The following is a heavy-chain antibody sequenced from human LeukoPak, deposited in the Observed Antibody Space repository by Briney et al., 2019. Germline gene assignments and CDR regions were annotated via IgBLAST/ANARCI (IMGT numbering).Heavy chain of an antibody. V-gene: IGHV4-59*01. D-gene: IGHD6-19*01. Sequence: KTSETLSLTCTVSGDSISTYYWSWIRQAPGKGLEWIGFIYSSGNTKYNPSLKSRVTVSRDTSKNQLSLRLTSVTAADTAVYYCARSSSWQSHYYMDVWGKGTTVGVSS. J-gene: IGHJ6*03. CDR1: GDSISTYY. CDR2: IYSSGNT. CDR3: ARSSSWQSHYYMDV.